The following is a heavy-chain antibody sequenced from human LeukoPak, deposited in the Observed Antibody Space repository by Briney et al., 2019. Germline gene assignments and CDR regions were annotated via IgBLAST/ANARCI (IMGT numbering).Heavy chain of an antibody. V-gene: IGHV3-48*03. CDR2: ISNSGSTI. CDR1: GFTFSSYE. J-gene: IGHJ4*02. Sequence: GGSLRLSCAASGFTFSSYEINWVRQAPRQGLEWVSYISNSGSTIYYADSVKGRFIVSRDNAKNSLYLQRNSLRAEDTAVYYCARDRRAHNWGQGTLVTVSP. CDR3: ARDRRAHN.